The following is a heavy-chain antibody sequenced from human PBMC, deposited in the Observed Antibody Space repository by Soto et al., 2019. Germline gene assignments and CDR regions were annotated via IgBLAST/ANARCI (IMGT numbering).Heavy chain of an antibody. CDR3: ATVFVWSGYHGPSGSPGYNWFDP. J-gene: IGHJ5*02. D-gene: IGHD3-3*01. CDR2: FDPEDGET. V-gene: IGHV1-24*01. Sequence: GASVKVSCKVSGYTLTELSMHWVRQAPGKGLEWMGGFDPEDGETIYAQKFQGRVTMTEDTSTDTAYMELSSLRSEDTAVYYCATVFVWSGYHGPSGSPGYNWFDPWGQGTLVTVSS. CDR1: GYTLTELS.